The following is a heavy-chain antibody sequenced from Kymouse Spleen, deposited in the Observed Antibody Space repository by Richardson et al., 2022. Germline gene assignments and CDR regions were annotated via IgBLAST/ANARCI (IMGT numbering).Heavy chain of an antibody. Sequence: QVQLQQWGAGLLKPSETLSLTCAVYGGSFSGYYWSWIRQPPGKGLEWIGEINHSGSTNYNPSLKSRVTISVDTSKNQFSLKLSSVTAADTAVYYCARGEDTGFDYWGQGTLVTVSS. CDR1: GGSFSGYY. D-gene: IGHD5-18,IGHD2-15*01,IGHD2-2*02. CDR2: INHSGST. V-gene: IGHV4-34*01. J-gene: IGHJ4*02. CDR3: ARGEDTGFDY.